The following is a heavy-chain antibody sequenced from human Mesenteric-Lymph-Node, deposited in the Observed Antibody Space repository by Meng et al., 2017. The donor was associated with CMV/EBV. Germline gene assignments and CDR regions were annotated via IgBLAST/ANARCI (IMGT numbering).Heavy chain of an antibody. V-gene: IGHV1-2*02. Sequence: ASVLVSCKASCYTFTAYYMQWLRQAPGQGLEWMGWIDPKSGGTNYAQKSQGRVTMTRDKSISTVYMELISLRSNDTDLYYWAMNNQFDWLLYFDYWGQGTMVTVSS. CDR2: IDPKSGGT. CDR1: CYTFTAYY. J-gene: IGHJ4*02. D-gene: IGHD3-9*01. CDR3: AMNNQFDWLLYFDY.